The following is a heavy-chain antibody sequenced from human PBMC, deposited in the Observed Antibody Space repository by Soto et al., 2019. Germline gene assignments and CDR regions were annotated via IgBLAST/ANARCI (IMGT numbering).Heavy chain of an antibody. CDR2: LSAHKAHT. Sequence: ASVKISCKASGYNCTSYGMSWVRQAPGQGLAGMGWLSAHKAHTTYAQKLQGRVTMTIDKSTSTAYMEMRGLRSDDTTVYYCGRVHCSSTTCSDYYYYGMDVCGQGTTVTVSS. V-gene: IGHV1-18*01. D-gene: IGHD2-2*01. CDR3: GRVHCSSTTCSDYYYYGMDV. CDR1: GYNCTSYG. J-gene: IGHJ6*02.